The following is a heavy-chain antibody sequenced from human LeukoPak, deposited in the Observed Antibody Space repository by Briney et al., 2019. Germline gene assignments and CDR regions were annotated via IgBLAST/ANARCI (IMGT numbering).Heavy chain of an antibody. CDR3: AARAVAGPYSYSYSMDV. CDR2: IYYSGST. V-gene: IGHV4-59*08. D-gene: IGHD6-19*01. J-gene: IGHJ6*03. CDR1: GGSISSYY. Sequence: KPSETLSLTCTVSGGSISSYYWSWIRQPPGKGLEWIGYIYYSGSTNYNPSLKSRVTISVDTSKNQFSLKLSSVTAADTAVYYCAARAVAGPYSYSYSMDVWAKGPRSPSP.